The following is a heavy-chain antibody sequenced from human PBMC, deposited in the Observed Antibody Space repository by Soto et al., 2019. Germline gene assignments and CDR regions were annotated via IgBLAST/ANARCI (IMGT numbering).Heavy chain of an antibody. D-gene: IGHD2-2*01. CDR2: ISAYNGNT. CDR3: ARIPLVPAAISKNYYYYGMDV. Sequence: QVQLVQSGAEVKKPGASVKVSCKASGYTFTSYGISWVRQAPGQGLEWMGWISAYNGNTNYAQKLQGRVTMTTDTSTSTAYMELRSLRSDDKAVYYCARIPLVPAAISKNYYYYGMDVWGQGTTVTVSS. CDR1: GYTFTSYG. J-gene: IGHJ6*02. V-gene: IGHV1-18*01.